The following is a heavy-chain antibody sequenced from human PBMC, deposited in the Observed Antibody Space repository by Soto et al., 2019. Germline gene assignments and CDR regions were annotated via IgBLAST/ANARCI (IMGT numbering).Heavy chain of an antibody. J-gene: IGHJ6*03. CDR1: GFTFSNAW. Sequence: GGSLRLSCAASGFTFSNAWMSWVRQAPGKGLEWVGRIKSKTDGGTTDYAAPVKGRFTISREDSKNTLYLQMNSLKTEDTAVYYCTSLASYDYIWGSYRKYSEYYYYYMDVWGKGTTVTVSS. D-gene: IGHD3-16*02. CDR2: IKSKTDGGTT. CDR3: TSLASYDYIWGSYRKYSEYYYYYMDV. V-gene: IGHV3-15*01.